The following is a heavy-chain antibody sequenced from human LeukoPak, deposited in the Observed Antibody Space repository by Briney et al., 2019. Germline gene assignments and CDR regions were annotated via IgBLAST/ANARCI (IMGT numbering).Heavy chain of an antibody. D-gene: IGHD2-2*01. CDR1: GGSISSSSYY. J-gene: IGHJ5*02. CDR3: TRRWEYCSSTRCPNWFDP. Sequence: SETLSLTCSVSGGSISSSSYYWGWIRQPPGKGLEWIGSIYYSGSTYYNPSLKSRVTISVDTSKNQFSLKLSSVTAADTAVYYCTRRWEYCSSTRCPNWFDPWGQGTLVTVSS. V-gene: IGHV4-39*01. CDR2: IYYSGST.